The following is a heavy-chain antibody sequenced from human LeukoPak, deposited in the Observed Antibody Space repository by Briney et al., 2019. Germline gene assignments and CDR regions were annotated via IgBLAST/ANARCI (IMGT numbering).Heavy chain of an antibody. Sequence: HPGGSLRLSCAASGFTFSNNWMTWVRQAPGKGLEWVASVKKDASEKYYVDSVKGRFTISRDNAKNSLYLQMNSLRAEDTAVYYCAREDSSGGGYWGQGTLVTVSS. CDR2: VKKDASEK. J-gene: IGHJ4*02. V-gene: IGHV3-7*01. CDR1: GFTFSNNW. D-gene: IGHD6-19*01. CDR3: AREDSSGGGY.